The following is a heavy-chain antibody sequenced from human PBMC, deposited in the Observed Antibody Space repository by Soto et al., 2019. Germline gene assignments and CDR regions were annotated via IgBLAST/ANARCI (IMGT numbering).Heavy chain of an antibody. J-gene: IGHJ5*02. D-gene: IGHD3-10*01. Sequence: QVQLVQSGAEVKKPGASVKVSCKASGYTFTSYGISWVRQAPGQGLELMGWISTYNGNTNYAQKLQGRVTMTTDTATTTAYMELRSLRSGGAAVYYCARRGFFFYGAGCPVAGASWGKGPLATVSS. V-gene: IGHV1-18*01. CDR1: GYTFTSYG. CDR3: ARRGFFFYGAGCPVAGAS. CDR2: ISTYNGNT.